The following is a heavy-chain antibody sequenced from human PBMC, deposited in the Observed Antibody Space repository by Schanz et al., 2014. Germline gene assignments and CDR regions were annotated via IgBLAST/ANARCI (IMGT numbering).Heavy chain of an antibody. J-gene: IGHJ4*02. V-gene: IGHV3-33*01. Sequence: QAQLVESGGGVVQPGRSLRLSCAASGFTFSNHGMHWVRQSPGKGLEWVALIWYDGSNEYYADSVKGRFTISRDNSKDTLYLQMSGLTPEDTAVYYCARGPIPIQGVPMDFWGQGTLVTVSS. D-gene: IGHD3-10*01. CDR2: IWYDGSNE. CDR3: ARGPIPIQGVPMDF. CDR1: GFTFSNHG.